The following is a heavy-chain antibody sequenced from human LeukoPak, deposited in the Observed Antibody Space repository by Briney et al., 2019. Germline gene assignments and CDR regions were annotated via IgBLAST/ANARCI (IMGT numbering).Heavy chain of an antibody. CDR1: GYSISSGYY. Sequence: SETLSLTCTVSGYSISSGYYWGWIRQPPGKGLEWIGSIYHSGSTYYNPSLKSRVTISVDTSKNQFSLKLSSVTAADTAVYYCARMRRNYYDSSGYLFRYYYMDVWGKGTTVTISS. CDR3: ARMRRNYYDSSGYLFRYYYMDV. CDR2: IYHSGST. V-gene: IGHV4-38-2*02. J-gene: IGHJ6*03. D-gene: IGHD3-22*01.